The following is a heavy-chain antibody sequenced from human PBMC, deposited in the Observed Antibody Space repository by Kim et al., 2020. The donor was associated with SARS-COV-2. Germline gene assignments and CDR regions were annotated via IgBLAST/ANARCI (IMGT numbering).Heavy chain of an antibody. V-gene: IGHV4-59*01. Sequence: NYNPSLRSRVTISVDTSKNQFSLKLSSVTAADTAVYYCARDRAVGGWFDYWGQGTLVTVSS. J-gene: IGHJ4*02. D-gene: IGHD6-19*01. CDR3: ARDRAVGGWFDY.